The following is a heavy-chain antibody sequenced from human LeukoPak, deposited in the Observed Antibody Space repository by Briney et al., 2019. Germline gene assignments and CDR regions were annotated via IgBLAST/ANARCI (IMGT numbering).Heavy chain of an antibody. CDR3: ARGRAIDI. CDR2: IKQDDSEK. Sequence: GGSLRLSCAASGFTFSSYAMHWVRQAPGKGLEWVANIKQDDSEKYYVGSVKGRFTISRDNAKNSVYLQMNSLRAEDTAVYYCARGRAIDIWGRGTMVTVSS. V-gene: IGHV3-7*04. J-gene: IGHJ3*02. CDR1: GFTFSSYA.